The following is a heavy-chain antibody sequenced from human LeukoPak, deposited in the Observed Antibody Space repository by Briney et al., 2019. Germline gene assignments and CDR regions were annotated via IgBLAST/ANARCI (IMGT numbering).Heavy chain of an antibody. D-gene: IGHD3-3*01. CDR2: ISSSGSSI. CDR3: ARESWSDSVAFDI. V-gene: IGHV3-48*03. Sequence: GGSLRLSCAASGFTFSSCEMNWVGQAPGKGLEWVSYISSSGSSIYYADSVKGRFTISRDSSKRTLYLQMNSLRAEVTAMYYCARESWSDSVAFDIWGLGTTVIVSS. J-gene: IGHJ3*02. CDR1: GFTFSSCE.